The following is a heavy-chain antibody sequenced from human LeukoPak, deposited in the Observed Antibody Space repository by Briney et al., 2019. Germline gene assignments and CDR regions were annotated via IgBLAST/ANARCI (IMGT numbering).Heavy chain of an antibody. Sequence: GGSLRLFCAASGFTFSSYAMHWVRQAPGKGLEWVALISYDGSNKYYADSVRGRFTISRDNSKNTLYLQMNSLRTEVTAVYFCARGDGGPQNWFDPWGQGTLVTVSS. J-gene: IGHJ5*02. CDR2: ISYDGSNK. CDR1: GFTFSSYA. D-gene: IGHD4-23*01. CDR3: ARGDGGPQNWFDP. V-gene: IGHV3-30*04.